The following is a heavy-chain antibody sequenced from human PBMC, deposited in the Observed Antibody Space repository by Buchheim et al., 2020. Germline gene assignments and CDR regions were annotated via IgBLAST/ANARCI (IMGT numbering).Heavy chain of an antibody. V-gene: IGHV3-48*03. CDR2: ISGSGSTI. CDR1: GFTFSNYE. D-gene: IGHD6-19*01. Sequence: VQLVESGGGLVQPGGSLRLSCAASGFTFSNYEMNWVRQAAGKGLEWVSYISGSGSTIYYADSVKGRFTISRDNARNSLYLQMHSLRAEDTAVYYCARFPSGWHNFDYWGQGTL. CDR3: ARFPSGWHNFDY. J-gene: IGHJ4*02.